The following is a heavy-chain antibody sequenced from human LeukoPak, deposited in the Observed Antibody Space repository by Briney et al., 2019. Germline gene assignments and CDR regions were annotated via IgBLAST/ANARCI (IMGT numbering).Heavy chain of an antibody. CDR1: GFTFSNAW. CDR3: TTETTVTTFDWFDP. D-gene: IGHD4-17*01. CDR2: IKSKTDGGTT. V-gene: IGHV3-15*01. J-gene: IGHJ5*02. Sequence: GGSLRLSCAASGFTFSNAWMSWVRQAPGKGLEWVGRIKSKTDGGTTDYAAPVKGRFTIPRDDSKNTLYLQMNSLKTEDTAVYYCTTETTVTTFDWFDPWGQGTLVTVSS.